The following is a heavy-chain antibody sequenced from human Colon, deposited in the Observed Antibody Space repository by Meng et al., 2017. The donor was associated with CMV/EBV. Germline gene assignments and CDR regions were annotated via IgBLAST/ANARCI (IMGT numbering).Heavy chain of an antibody. Sequence: ASVKVSCKTSGYTVNTDDINWVRQATGQGPEWMGWVNPNSGNTEYAQKFQGRVTMTRDTSTRTAYLELSSLTSEDTAVYYCARGSSYDSSGSPLWYFDLWGRGTLVTVSS. CDR3: ARGSSYDSSGSPLWYFDL. D-gene: IGHD3-22*01. V-gene: IGHV1-8*01. CDR1: GYTVNTDD. J-gene: IGHJ2*01. CDR2: VNPNSGNT.